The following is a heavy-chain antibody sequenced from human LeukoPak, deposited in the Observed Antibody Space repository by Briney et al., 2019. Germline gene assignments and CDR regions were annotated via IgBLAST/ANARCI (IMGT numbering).Heavy chain of an antibody. D-gene: IGHD5-24*01. V-gene: IGHV3-11*01. Sequence: KPGGSLRLSCAASGFTFSDYYMSWIRQAPGKVLEWVSYISSSGSTIYYADSVKGRFTISRDNAKNSLYLQMNSLRAEDTAVYYCARDGVRRWLQLPYFDYWGQGTLVTVSS. CDR1: GFTFSDYY. CDR3: ARDGVRRWLQLPYFDY. J-gene: IGHJ4*02. CDR2: ISSSGSTI.